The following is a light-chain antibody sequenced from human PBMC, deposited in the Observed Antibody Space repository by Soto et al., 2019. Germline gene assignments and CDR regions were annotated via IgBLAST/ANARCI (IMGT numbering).Light chain of an antibody. Sequence: DIQMTQSPSTLSASVGDRVIITCRASQSISSWLAWYQQKPGKAPKLLIYKASSLESGVPSRFSGSGSGTEFTLTISSLQPDDFATYYCQQYNSYSGFTFGPGTKVDIK. CDR2: KAS. CDR1: QSISSW. CDR3: QQYNSYSGFT. V-gene: IGKV1-5*03. J-gene: IGKJ3*01.